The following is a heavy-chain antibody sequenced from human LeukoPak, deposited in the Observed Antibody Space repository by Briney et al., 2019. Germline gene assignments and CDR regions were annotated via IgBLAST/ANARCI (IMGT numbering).Heavy chain of an antibody. Sequence: SETLSLTCTVSGGSISSYYWSWVRQPAGKGLEWIGRIYASGNTNYNPSLKGRVTISVDTSKNQFSLKLSSVTAADTAIYYCARESRTVDVVATPAYWGQGTLVTVSS. D-gene: IGHD5-12*01. CDR2: IYASGNT. J-gene: IGHJ4*02. CDR1: GGSISSYY. V-gene: IGHV4-4*07. CDR3: ARESRTVDVVATPAY.